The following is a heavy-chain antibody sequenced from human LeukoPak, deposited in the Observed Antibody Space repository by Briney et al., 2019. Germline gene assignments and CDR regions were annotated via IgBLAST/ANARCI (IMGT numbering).Heavy chain of an antibody. CDR2: ISSSSSYI. J-gene: IGHJ4*02. D-gene: IGHD5-18*01. CDR1: GFTFSSYS. CDR3: ARDRTADFDY. Sequence: GGSLRLSCAASGFTFSSYSMNWVRQAPGKGLEWVSSISSSSSYIYYGDSVKGRFTISRDNAKNSLYLQMNSLRAEDTAVYYCARDRTADFDYWGQGTLVTVSS. V-gene: IGHV3-21*01.